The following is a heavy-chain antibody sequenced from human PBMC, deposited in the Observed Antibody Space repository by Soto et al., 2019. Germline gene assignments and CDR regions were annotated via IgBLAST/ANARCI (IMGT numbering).Heavy chain of an antibody. CDR1: GFTFSDYG. D-gene: IGHD5-12*01. Sequence: QVQLVESGGGVVQPGRSLRLSCAASGFTFSDYGMHWVRQAPGKGLEWVAVIWSDGSNDYYSDSVRGRFTISRDNSKDILYLQMNSLRAEDTAVYYCARDRWLRLMGDLWGQGTLVTVSS. V-gene: IGHV3-33*01. CDR3: ARDRWLRLMGDL. J-gene: IGHJ5*02. CDR2: IWSDGSND.